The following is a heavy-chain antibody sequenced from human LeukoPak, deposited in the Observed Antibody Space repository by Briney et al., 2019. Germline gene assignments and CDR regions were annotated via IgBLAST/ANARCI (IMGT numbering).Heavy chain of an antibody. D-gene: IGHD3-10*01. CDR2: IYSISYDI. CDR1: GFTFTSYS. Sequence: RGSLRLSCTASGFTFTSYSINWVRQAPGKGLEWVSSIYSISYDIYYVDSVRGRFTISRDNAKKSVYLQMNSLRAEDTAVYYCARLITARLKGSYYFDYWGLGTLVTVSS. J-gene: IGHJ4*02. V-gene: IGHV3-21*01. CDR3: ARLITARLKGSYYFDY.